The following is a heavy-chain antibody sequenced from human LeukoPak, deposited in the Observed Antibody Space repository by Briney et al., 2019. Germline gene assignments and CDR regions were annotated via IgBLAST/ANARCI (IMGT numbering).Heavy chain of an antibody. CDR1: GFTFSSYG. J-gene: IGHJ4*02. D-gene: IGHD4-23*01. Sequence: PGGSLRLSCAASGFTFSSYGMHWVRQAPGKGLEWVAIIWYDGTNKYYAASVKGRFTISRDNSKNTLYLQMNSLRAEDTAVYYCARHDYAGNSGDYWGQGTLVTVSS. CDR3: ARHDYAGNSGDY. V-gene: IGHV3-33*01. CDR2: IWYDGTNK.